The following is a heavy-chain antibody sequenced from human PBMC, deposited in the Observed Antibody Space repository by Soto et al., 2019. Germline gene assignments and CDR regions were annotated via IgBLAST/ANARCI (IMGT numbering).Heavy chain of an antibody. CDR1: GGSFSGYY. Sequence: SETLSLTCAVYGGSFSGYYWSWIRQHPGKGLEWIGYIYYSGSTYYNPSLKSRVTISVDTSKNQFSLKLSSVTAADTAVYYCAREAGYGDYLIDFWGQGTLVTVSS. V-gene: IGHV4-31*11. CDR3: AREAGYGDYLIDF. D-gene: IGHD4-17*01. CDR2: IYYSGST. J-gene: IGHJ4*02.